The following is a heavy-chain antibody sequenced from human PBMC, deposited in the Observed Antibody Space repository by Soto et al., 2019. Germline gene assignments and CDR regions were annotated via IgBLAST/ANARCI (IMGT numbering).Heavy chain of an antibody. CDR2: MNPNSGNT. D-gene: IGHD6-19*01. Sequence: QVQLVQSGAEVKKPGSSVKVSCKASGYTFTSYDINWVGQATGQGLEWMGWMNPNSGNTGYAQKFQGRVTMTRNTSISTDYMELSSLRSEDTAVYYCARAPVNYYYYGMDVWGQGTTVTVS. CDR1: GYTFTSYD. CDR3: ARAPVNYYYYGMDV. V-gene: IGHV1-8*01. J-gene: IGHJ6*02.